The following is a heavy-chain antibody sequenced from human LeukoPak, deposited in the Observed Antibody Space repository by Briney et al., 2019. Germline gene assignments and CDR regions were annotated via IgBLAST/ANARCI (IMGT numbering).Heavy chain of an antibody. CDR3: ARESGGNTPYYFDY. J-gene: IGHJ4*02. D-gene: IGHD2-2*02. V-gene: IGHV3-30*04. CDR2: ISYDDGSNK. CDR1: GFTFSSYA. Sequence: GGSLRLSCAASGFTFSSYALHWVRQAPGKGLEWVAVISYDDGSNKYYADSVKGRFTISRDNSKNTLYLQMDSLRTEDTAVYYCARESGGNTPYYFDYWGQGTLVTVSS.